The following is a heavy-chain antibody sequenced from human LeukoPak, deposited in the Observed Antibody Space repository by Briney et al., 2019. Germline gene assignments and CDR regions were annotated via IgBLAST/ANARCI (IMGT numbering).Heavy chain of an antibody. J-gene: IGHJ6*03. CDR2: INHSGSN. D-gene: IGHD2-2*01. Sequence: SETLSLICAVYGGSLCGFYWSWLRPPPGKGRVWFGDINHSGSNNDNPSLKKRVTRSGDTSKTPFYLKLSTVTAADTALYSCAINLKDCGSTSCPIRRYYYVDVWGKGTTATVSS. CDR3: AINLKDCGSTSCPIRRYYYVDV. CDR1: GGSLCGFY. V-gene: IGHV4-34*01.